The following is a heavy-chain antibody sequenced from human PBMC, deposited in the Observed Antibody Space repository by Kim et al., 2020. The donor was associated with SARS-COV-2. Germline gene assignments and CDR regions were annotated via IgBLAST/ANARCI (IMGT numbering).Heavy chain of an antibody. V-gene: IGHV3-7*03. CDR1: GFTFSSYW. Sequence: GGSLRLSCAASGFTFSSYWMSWVRQAPGKGLEWVANIKQDGSEKYYVDSVKGRFTISRDNAKNSLYLQMNSLRAEDTAVYYCASSPPRVYSSSWWRFDDYWGQGTLVTVSS. D-gene: IGHD6-13*01. CDR3: ASSPPRVYSSSWWRFDDY. CDR2: IKQDGSEK. J-gene: IGHJ4*02.